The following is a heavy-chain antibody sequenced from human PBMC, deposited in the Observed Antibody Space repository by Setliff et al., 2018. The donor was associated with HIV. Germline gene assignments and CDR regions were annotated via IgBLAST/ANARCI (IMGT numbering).Heavy chain of an antibody. CDR1: GGSIKSSSYY. CDR2: IYYSGNT. J-gene: IGHJ6*03. Sequence: TLSLTCTVSGGSIKSSSYYWGWIRQPPGKGLEWIGSIYYSGNTYYNPSLKSRVTISTDTSRNQFSLRLSSVTAADTAVYYCAKTIRGYISGDYMDVWGKGTTVTVSS. D-gene: IGHD5-18*01. V-gene: IGHV4-39*07. CDR3: AKTIRGYISGDYMDV.